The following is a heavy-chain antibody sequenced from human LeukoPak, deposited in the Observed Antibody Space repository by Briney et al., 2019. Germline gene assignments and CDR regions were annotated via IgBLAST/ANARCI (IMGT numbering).Heavy chain of an antibody. J-gene: IGHJ4*02. D-gene: IGHD6-13*01. Sequence: GESLKISCKGSGYSFTSYWIGWVRQMPGKGLEWMGIIYPGDSDTIYSPSFQGQVTISADKSINTAYLQWSSLKASDTAMCYCARHYLAAAGKGYYFDYWGQGTLVTVSS. CDR2: IYPGDSDT. CDR3: ARHYLAAAGKGYYFDY. V-gene: IGHV5-51*01. CDR1: GYSFTSYW.